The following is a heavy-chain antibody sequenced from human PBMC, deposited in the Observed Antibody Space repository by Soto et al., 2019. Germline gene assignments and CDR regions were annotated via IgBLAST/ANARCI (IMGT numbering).Heavy chain of an antibody. V-gene: IGHV3-15*01. CDR3: SSGGHYFGD. Sequence: VESGGGLVKPGGSLRLSCVASRFTFSDAWMSWLRQAPGKGLEWVGRIKSKPDGGTTDLAAPVKGRFIVSRDNSKITMYLQMDRLETEDTAVYYCSSGGHYFGDWGQGTLVTVSS. D-gene: IGHD3-10*01. CDR1: RFTFSDAW. CDR2: IKSKPDGGTT. J-gene: IGHJ4*02.